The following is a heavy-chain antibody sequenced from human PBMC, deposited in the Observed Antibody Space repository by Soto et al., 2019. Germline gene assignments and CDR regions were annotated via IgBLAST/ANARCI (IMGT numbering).Heavy chain of an antibody. V-gene: IGHV3-30*18. CDR2: ISYDGSNK. D-gene: IGHD6-13*01. CDR1: GFTFSSYG. CDR3: AKVRIAAALYYYYGMDV. Sequence: GGSLRLSCAASGFTFSSYGMHWVRQAPGKGLEWVAVISYDGSNKYYAESVKGRFTISRDNSKNTLYLQMNSLRAEDTAVYYCAKVRIAAALYYYYGMDVWGQGTTVTVSS. J-gene: IGHJ6*02.